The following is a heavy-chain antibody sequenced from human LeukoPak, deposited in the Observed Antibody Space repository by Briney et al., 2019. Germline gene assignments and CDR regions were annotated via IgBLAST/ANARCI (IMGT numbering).Heavy chain of an antibody. D-gene: IGHD3-22*01. V-gene: IGHV3-23*01. CDR3: ARVRSNYYDSSGYYYRPYDWFDP. Sequence: GGSLRLSCAASGFTFSSYAMSWVRQAPGKGLEWVSATSGSGGSTYYADSVKGRFTISRDNAKNSLYLQMNSLRAEDTAVYYCARVRSNYYDSSGYYYRPYDWFDPWGQGTLVTVSS. CDR1: GFTFSSYA. CDR2: TSGSGGST. J-gene: IGHJ5*02.